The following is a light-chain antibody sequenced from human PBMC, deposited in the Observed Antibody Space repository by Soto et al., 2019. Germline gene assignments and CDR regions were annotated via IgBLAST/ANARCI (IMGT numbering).Light chain of an antibody. Sequence: DIQMTQSPSTLSAPVGDRVTITCRASRSGNNWLARCQQKPGKAPKVLLYKASILKSGVPSRFSGSGSGTEFTLTISSLQPDDFAAYFCQQYDSDPWTFGQGTKVEI. CDR3: QQYDSDPWT. J-gene: IGKJ1*01. CDR2: KAS. V-gene: IGKV1-5*03. CDR1: RSGNNW.